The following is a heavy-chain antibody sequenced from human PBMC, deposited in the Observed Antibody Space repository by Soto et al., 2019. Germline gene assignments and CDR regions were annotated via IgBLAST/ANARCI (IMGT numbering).Heavy chain of an antibody. Sequence: TLSLTCTVSSSSSSGYFWSWIRQPPGKGLEWIGSAHHSGNTNYNPSLQSRVAISLDTSRNLLSLKMTSVTAADTALYYCARAVLDYGQIGGYFDLWARGTLVTVSS. V-gene: IGHV4-59*01. D-gene: IGHD4-17*01. J-gene: IGHJ2*01. CDR3: ARAVLDYGQIGGYFDL. CDR2: AHHSGNT. CDR1: SSSSSGYF.